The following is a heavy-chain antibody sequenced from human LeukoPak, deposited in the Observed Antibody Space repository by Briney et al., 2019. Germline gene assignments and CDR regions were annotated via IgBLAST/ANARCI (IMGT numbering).Heavy chain of an antibody. CDR1: GGSFSGYY. Sequence: SETLSLTCAVYGGSFSGYYWSWVRQPPGKGLEWFGEIDQSGSTNYNPSLKRRVTISVDTSKNQFSLKLSSVTAADTAVYYCARGRRIQLWLGVEYFQHWGQGTLVTVSS. J-gene: IGHJ1*01. CDR2: IDQSGST. CDR3: ARGRRIQLWLGVEYFQH. V-gene: IGHV4-34*01. D-gene: IGHD5-18*01.